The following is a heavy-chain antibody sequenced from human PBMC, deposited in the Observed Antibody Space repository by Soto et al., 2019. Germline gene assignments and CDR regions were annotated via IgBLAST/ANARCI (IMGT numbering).Heavy chain of an antibody. V-gene: IGHV3-23*01. CDR3: AKCGRGSATCYGAFDF. CDR2: ISASGGST. CDR1: GFTFSSYA. Sequence: GSLRLSCAASGFTFSSYAMYWVRQAPGKGLEWVSGISASGGSTFYADSVKGRFTISRDNSKNTLFLQMNSLRGEDTALYYCAKCGRGSATCYGAFDFWGQGTMVTVSS. J-gene: IGHJ3*01. D-gene: IGHD2-2*01.